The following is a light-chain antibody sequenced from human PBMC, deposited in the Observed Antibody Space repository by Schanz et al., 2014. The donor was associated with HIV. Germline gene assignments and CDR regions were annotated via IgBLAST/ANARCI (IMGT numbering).Light chain of an antibody. Sequence: QSALTQPASISGSPGESITISCTGTSSDIGRYNLVSWYQQHPGKAPKVVIYGVFDRPSGISNRFSGSKSGNTASLTISGLQPEDEADYYCSSLTTSSAPVFGTGTKLTVL. J-gene: IGLJ1*01. CDR1: SSDIGRYNL. CDR3: SSLTTSSAPV. CDR2: GVF. V-gene: IGLV2-14*02.